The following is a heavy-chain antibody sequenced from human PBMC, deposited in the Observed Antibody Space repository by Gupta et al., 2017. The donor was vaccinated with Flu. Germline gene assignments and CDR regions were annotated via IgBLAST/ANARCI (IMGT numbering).Heavy chain of an antibody. CDR2: IRRDGKEY. CDR1: GFSFSSYW. CDR3: ASGVALDY. V-gene: IGHV3-7*01. J-gene: IGHJ4*02. Sequence: EVHLVESGGGLVQPGGSLRLSCAASGFSFSSYWMTWVRQAPGKGLEWVANIRRDGKEYYYADSVKGRFTISRDNPKNSLYLLMNSLRAEDTAVYSCASGVALDYWGQGTLVTVSS. D-gene: IGHD2-15*01.